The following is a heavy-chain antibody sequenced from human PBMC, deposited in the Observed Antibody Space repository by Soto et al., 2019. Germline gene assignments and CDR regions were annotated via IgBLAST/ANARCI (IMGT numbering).Heavy chain of an antibody. Sequence: QVELQESGPGLVKPSETLSLTCTVSADSISDYYWSWIRQPPGKGLEWIGYIYYSGSTNYNPSLMSRVTISVDMSKNQFSLRLTSVTAADTAVYYCASRRSGSYYGYMDNWGQGTLVTVSS. D-gene: IGHD1-26*01. CDR2: IYYSGST. V-gene: IGHV4-59*01. CDR3: ASRRSGSYYGYMDN. CDR1: ADSISDYY. J-gene: IGHJ4*02.